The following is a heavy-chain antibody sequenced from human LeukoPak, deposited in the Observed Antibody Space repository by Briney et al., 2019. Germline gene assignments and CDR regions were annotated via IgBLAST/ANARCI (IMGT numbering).Heavy chain of an antibody. CDR3: ARDGRGGYFDN. CDR1: GFTFSDAW. J-gene: IGHJ4*02. Sequence: GGSLRLSCAASGFTFSDAWMSWVRQAPGKGLEWVSAISGSGGSTYYADSVKGRFTISRDNAKNSLYLQMNSLRAEDTAVYFCARDGRGGYFDNWGQGTLVTVSS. V-gene: IGHV3-11*04. D-gene: IGHD1-26*01. CDR2: ISGSGGST.